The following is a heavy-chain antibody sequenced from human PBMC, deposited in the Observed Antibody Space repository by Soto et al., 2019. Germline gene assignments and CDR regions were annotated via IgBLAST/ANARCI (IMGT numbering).Heavy chain of an antibody. V-gene: IGHV3-64D*08. CDR1: GFTFSSYA. CDR2: ISSNGGST. D-gene: IGHD1-26*01. Sequence: GGSLTLSCSASGFTFSSYAMHWVRQAPGKGLEYVSAISSNGGSTYYADSVKGRFTISRDNSKNTLYLQMSSLRAEDTAVYYCVKEVRGNSGNKSGFDYWGQGTLVTVSS. CDR3: VKEVRGNSGNKSGFDY. J-gene: IGHJ4*02.